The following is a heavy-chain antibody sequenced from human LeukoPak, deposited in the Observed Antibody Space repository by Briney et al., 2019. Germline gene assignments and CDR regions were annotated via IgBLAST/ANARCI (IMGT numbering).Heavy chain of an antibody. V-gene: IGHV3-66*01. CDR3: ARTTVVSYYYYYGMDV. CDR2: IYSGGST. J-gene: IGHJ6*02. Sequence: GGSLRLSCAASGFSFSIYGMSWVRQAPGKGLEWVSVIYSGGSTYYADSVKGRFTISRDNSKNTLYLQMNSLRAEDTAVYYCARTTVVSYYYYYGMDVWGQGTTVTVSS. CDR1: GFSFSIYG. D-gene: IGHD3-22*01.